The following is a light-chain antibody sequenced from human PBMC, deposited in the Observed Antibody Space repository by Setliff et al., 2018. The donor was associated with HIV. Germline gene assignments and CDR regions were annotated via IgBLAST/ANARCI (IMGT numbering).Light chain of an antibody. CDR3: HSLASNTFYV. J-gene: IGLJ1*01. CDR2: DVS. Sequence: QSVLTQPASVSGSPGQSITISCTGTSSDVGAYDYVSWYQQHPGKAPKLIIYDVSHRPSGLSNRFSGSKSGNTASLTISGLQAEDEADYSCHSLASNTFYVFGTGTKVTVL. V-gene: IGLV2-14*03. CDR1: SSDVGAYDY.